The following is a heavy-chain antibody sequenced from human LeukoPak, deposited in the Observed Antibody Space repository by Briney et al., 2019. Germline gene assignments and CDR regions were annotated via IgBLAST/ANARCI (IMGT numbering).Heavy chain of an antibody. CDR3: ARGRLSNCSGGSCYPAWDY. CDR1: GGSFSDYY. J-gene: IGHJ4*02. Sequence: PSETLSLTCAVYGGSFSDYYWSWIRQPPGKGLEWIGEINHSGSTNYNPSLKSRVTISVDTSKNQFSLKLSSVTAADTAVYYCARGRLSNCSGGSCYPAWDYWGQGTLVTVSS. D-gene: IGHD2-15*01. CDR2: INHSGST. V-gene: IGHV4-34*01.